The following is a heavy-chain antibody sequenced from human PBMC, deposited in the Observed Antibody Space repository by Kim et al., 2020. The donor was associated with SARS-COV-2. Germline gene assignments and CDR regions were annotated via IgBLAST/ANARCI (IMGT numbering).Heavy chain of an antibody. D-gene: IGHD3-16*01. Sequence: GGSLRLSCAASGFTFSRSWMSWVRQTPGKGLEWVANIKNDGSEKYYVDSVKGRFTISRDNAKITVYLQMNSLRAEDTAIYYCARDGRGGSLDCWGQGSL. V-gene: IGHV3-7*03. CDR3: ARDGRGGSLDC. CDR2: IKNDGSEK. CDR1: GFTFSRSW. J-gene: IGHJ4*02.